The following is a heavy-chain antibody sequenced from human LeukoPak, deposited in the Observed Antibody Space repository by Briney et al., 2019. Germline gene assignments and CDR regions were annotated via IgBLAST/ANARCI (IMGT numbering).Heavy chain of an antibody. J-gene: IGHJ4*02. CDR2: ISGSGDST. CDR1: GFTFSNYG. Sequence: GGSLRLSCAASGFTFSNYGMSWVRQAPGKGLEWVSSISGSGDSTYYADSVKGRFTISRDNSKNTLYLQMNSLRAEDTAVYYCARDGGYSGYDYFDYWGQGTLVTVSS. V-gene: IGHV3-23*01. CDR3: ARDGGYSGYDYFDY. D-gene: IGHD5-12*01.